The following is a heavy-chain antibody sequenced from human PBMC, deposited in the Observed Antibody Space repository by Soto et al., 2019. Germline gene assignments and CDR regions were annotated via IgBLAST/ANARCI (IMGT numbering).Heavy chain of an antibody. D-gene: IGHD4-4*01. J-gene: IGHJ4*02. CDR2: IYYSGST. CDR1: GGSISSYY. CDR3: ARENLQSYFDY. V-gene: IGHV4-59*01. Sequence: PSETLSLTCTVSGGSISSYYWSWIRQPPGKGLEWIGYIYYSGSTNYNPSLKSRVTISVDTSKNQFSLKLSPVTAADTAVYYCARENLQSYFDYWGQGTLVTVSS.